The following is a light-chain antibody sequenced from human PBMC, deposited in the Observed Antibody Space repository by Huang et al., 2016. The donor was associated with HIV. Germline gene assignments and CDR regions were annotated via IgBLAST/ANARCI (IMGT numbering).Light chain of an antibody. Sequence: EIVLTQSPATLSLSPGEGATLSCRAGQRVSSSLAWYQQKPGQTPSLLIYDASNRATGIPARFSGSGSGTDFTLTISSLEPEDFAIYYCQQRINWPRTFGQGTKVEIK. CDR1: QRVSSS. CDR2: DAS. V-gene: IGKV3-11*01. J-gene: IGKJ1*01. CDR3: QQRINWPRT.